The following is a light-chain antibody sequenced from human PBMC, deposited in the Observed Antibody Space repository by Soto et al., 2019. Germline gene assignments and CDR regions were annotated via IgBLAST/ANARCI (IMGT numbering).Light chain of an antibody. Sequence: EIVLTQSPATLSLSPGERATLSCRASQSVSSYLAWFQQKPGQAPRLLIYDASSRATGIPARFSGSGSGTDFTLTISSLEPEEFAVYFCQQRSNWPLGTFGQGTKLEIK. CDR1: QSVSSY. CDR2: DAS. CDR3: QQRSNWPLGT. J-gene: IGKJ2*01. V-gene: IGKV3-11*01.